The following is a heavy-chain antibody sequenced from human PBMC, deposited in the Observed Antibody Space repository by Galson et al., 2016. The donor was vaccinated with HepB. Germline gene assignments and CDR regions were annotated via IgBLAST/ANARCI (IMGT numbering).Heavy chain of an antibody. V-gene: IGHV3-15*07. D-gene: IGHD1-26*01. Sequence: SLRLPCAGSGFTFSHAWLNWVRQAPGEGLEWVGRIKSKGDGETTDYAAPVKGRFTVSRDDSKNTLYLQMNSLKTEDTAVYHCTTSVGANEFDYWGRGTLVTVSS. CDR2: IKSKGDGETT. J-gene: IGHJ4*02. CDR1: GFTFSHAW. CDR3: TTSVGANEFDY.